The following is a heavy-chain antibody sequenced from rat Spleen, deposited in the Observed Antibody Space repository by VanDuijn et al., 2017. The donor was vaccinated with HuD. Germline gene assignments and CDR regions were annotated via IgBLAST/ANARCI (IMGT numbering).Heavy chain of an antibody. V-gene: IGHV5-25*01. D-gene: IGHD1-6*01. CDR2: ISLGGGNT. Sequence: EVQLVESGGVLVQPGRSMKLSCAASGFTFSDYYMAWVRQTPTKGLEWVASISLGGGNTYSRDSVRGRFTISRDNAKSTLYLQMDSLRSEDTATYYCARHALMYTTDPFAYWGQGTLVTVSS. CDR1: GFTFSDYY. CDR3: ARHALMYTTDPFAY. J-gene: IGHJ3*01.